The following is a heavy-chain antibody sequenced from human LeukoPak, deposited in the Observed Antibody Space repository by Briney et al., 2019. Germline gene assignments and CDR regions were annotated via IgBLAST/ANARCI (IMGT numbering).Heavy chain of an antibody. CDR1: GGTFSSYA. D-gene: IGHD6-13*01. CDR2: IIPTFVTA. J-gene: IGHJ4*02. V-gene: IGHV1-69*05. CDR3: ARERPPGDSSSWFLEGYFDI. Sequence: SVKVSCKASGGTFSSYAITWVRQATAQGLEWTGRIIPTFVTANYAQKFQRRVTITTAESTSTAYMELRTLRSDDPAVYYCARERPPGDSSSWFLEGYFDIWGQGTLVTVSS.